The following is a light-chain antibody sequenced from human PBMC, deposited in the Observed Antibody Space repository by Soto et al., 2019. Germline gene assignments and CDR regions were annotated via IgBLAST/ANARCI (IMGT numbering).Light chain of an antibody. J-gene: IGKJ1*01. CDR3: QEYDNWPPET. Sequence: ETAVTQSQATLPVSPGERSTLSCRASQSVRSNLAGYQQKPGQAPRLLMYCESSRSNGVPARFSGSGSGTEFTLTINSLQSADFALYYCQEYDNWPPETFGQGTKVDIK. V-gene: IGKV3-15*01. CDR1: QSVRSN. CDR2: CES.